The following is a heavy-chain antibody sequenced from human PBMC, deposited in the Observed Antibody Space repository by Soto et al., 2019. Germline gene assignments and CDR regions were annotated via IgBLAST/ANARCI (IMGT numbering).Heavy chain of an antibody. V-gene: IGHV3-23*01. CDR1: GFTFSTYA. Sequence: GGSLRLSCAASGFTFSTYAMAWVRQAPGKGLEWVSGVSASGLNTDYADPVKGRFYISRDNSKNTVSLHMNSLRAEDTALYYCAKRHTTVATPANYFDYWGQGTLVTVSS. J-gene: IGHJ4*02. CDR2: VSASGLNT. CDR3: AKRHTTVATPANYFDY. D-gene: IGHD1-1*01.